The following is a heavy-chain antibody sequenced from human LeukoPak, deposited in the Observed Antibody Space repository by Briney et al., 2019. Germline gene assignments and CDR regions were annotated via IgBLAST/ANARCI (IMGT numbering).Heavy chain of an antibody. V-gene: IGHV3-30*03. CDR2: ISYDGSNK. CDR1: GFTFSSYG. Sequence: PGRSLRLSCAASGFTFSSYGMHWVRQAPGKGLEWVAVISYDGSNKYYADSVKGRFTISRDNAKNSLYLQMNSLRAEDTALYYCATLGYSSSPASGGAFDIWGQGTMVTVSS. D-gene: IGHD6-13*01. CDR3: ATLGYSSSPASGGAFDI. J-gene: IGHJ3*02.